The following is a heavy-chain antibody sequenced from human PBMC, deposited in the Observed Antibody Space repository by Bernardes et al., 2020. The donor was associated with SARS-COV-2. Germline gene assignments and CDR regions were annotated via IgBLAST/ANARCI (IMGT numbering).Heavy chain of an antibody. D-gene: IGHD3-22*01. CDR1: GGSLSGYY. CDR3: AREAELTYYYDSSGYPVGALDI. J-gene: IGHJ3*02. CDR2: INHSGST. V-gene: IGHV4-34*01. Sequence: SATLSHTCAGYGGSLSGYYWSWIRPPPGKGLEWIGEINHSGSTNYNPSLKSRVTISVDTSKNQFSLKLSSVTAADTAVYYCAREAELTYYYDSSGYPVGALDIWGQGTMVTVSS.